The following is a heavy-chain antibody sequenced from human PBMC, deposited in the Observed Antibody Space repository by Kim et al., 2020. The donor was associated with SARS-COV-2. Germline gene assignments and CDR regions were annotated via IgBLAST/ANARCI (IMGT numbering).Heavy chain of an antibody. D-gene: IGHD3-22*01. V-gene: IGHV1-46*01. CDR3: ARGSSGYYTFGY. J-gene: IGHJ4*02. Sequence: SSARRFQGRVTMTRDTATSTVDMELSSLRSEDTAVYYCARGSSGYYTFGYWGQGTLVTVSS.